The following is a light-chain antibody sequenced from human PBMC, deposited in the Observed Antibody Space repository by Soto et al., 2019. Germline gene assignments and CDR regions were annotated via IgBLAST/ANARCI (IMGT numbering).Light chain of an antibody. CDR3: QQSDSLPIT. Sequence: DLQMTQSPSSLSASVGDSVTITCRASQDISNYLNWYQQRPGKAPKLLIYDASNLERGVPSRFSGTRSGTHFTFAITSLQPEDVATYYCQQSDSLPITFGQGTRLEI. V-gene: IGKV1-33*01. CDR2: DAS. J-gene: IGKJ5*01. CDR1: QDISNY.